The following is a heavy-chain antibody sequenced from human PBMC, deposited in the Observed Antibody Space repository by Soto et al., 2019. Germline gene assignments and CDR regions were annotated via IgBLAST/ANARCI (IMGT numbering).Heavy chain of an antibody. Sequence: QVQLVQSGAEMKKPGSSVKVSYKASGGTYSSYAISWVRQAPGRGLEWMGGIIPIFGTANYAQKFQGRVTITADESMSTAYMELSSLRSEDTAVYYCASERSSSWYGGYYWGQGTLVTVSS. CDR3: ASERSSSWYGGYY. J-gene: IGHJ4*02. CDR2: IIPIFGTA. CDR1: GGTYSSYA. D-gene: IGHD6-13*01. V-gene: IGHV1-69*12.